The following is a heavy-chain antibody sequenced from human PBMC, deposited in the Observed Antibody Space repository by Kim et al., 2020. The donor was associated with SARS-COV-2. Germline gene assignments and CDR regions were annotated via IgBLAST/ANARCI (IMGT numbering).Heavy chain of an antibody. CDR3: GRREKDWYFDL. D-gene: IGHD1-26*01. Sequence: SETLSLTCQVSGDSISSGAYYWTWMRQPPGKALEWIGYLHYSGSTYYNPSLKSRVSMSLDSFSNQFSMKLRSVTAADTAFYYCGRREKDWYFDLWGRGSL. CDR2: LHYSGST. CDR1: GDSISSGAYY. J-gene: IGHJ2*01. V-gene: IGHV4-30-4*01.